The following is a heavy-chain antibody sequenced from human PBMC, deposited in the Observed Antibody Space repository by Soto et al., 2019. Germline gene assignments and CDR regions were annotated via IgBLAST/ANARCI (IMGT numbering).Heavy chain of an antibody. J-gene: IGHJ5*02. Sequence: PSETLSLTCTVSGGSISSGGYYWSWIRQHPGKGLEWIGYIYYSGSTYYNPSLKSRVTISVDTSKNQFSLKLSSVTAADTAVYYCARVSQDQLLWGNNWFDPWGQGTLVTVSS. D-gene: IGHD2-2*01. CDR2: IYYSGST. CDR1: GGSISSGGYY. V-gene: IGHV4-31*03. CDR3: ARVSQDQLLWGNNWFDP.